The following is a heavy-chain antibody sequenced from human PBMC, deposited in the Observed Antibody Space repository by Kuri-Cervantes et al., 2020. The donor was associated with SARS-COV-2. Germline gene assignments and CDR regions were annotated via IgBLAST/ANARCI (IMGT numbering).Heavy chain of an antibody. J-gene: IGHJ4*02. CDR1: GFTFISYW. CDR2: IKQDGSEK. V-gene: IGHV3-7*01. Sequence: GESLKISCAAAGFTFISYWMSWVRQAPGKGLEWVANIKQDGSEKYYVDSVKGRFTISRDNAKNSLYLQMNSLRAEDTAVYYCAKMEGGFLEWTWIDYWGQGTLVTVSS. D-gene: IGHD3-3*01. CDR3: AKMEGGFLEWTWIDY.